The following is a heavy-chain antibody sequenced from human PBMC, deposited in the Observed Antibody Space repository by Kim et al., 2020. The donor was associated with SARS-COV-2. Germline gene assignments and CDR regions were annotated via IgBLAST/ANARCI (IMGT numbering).Heavy chain of an antibody. J-gene: IGHJ4*02. CDR3: ARDGVAYSSGWYNNFDY. V-gene: IGHV1-46*01. CDR2: INPSGGST. CDR1: GYTFTSYY. D-gene: IGHD6-19*01. Sequence: ASVKVSCKASGYTFTSYYMHWVRQAPGQGLEWMGIINPSGGSTSYAQTFQGRVTMTRDTSTSTVYMELSSLRSEDTAVYYCARDGVAYSSGWYNNFDYWGQGTLVTVSS.